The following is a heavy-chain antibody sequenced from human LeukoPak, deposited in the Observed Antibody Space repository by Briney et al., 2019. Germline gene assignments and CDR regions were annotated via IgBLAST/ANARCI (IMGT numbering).Heavy chain of an antibody. CDR2: MNPSGST. V-gene: IGHV4-34*01. CDR3: ARGRQDVTMIVVVMAAVSYYLDV. CDR1: GGSFSGYY. Sequence: SETLSLTCAVYGGSFSGYYWTWIRQTPEKGLEWIGEMNPSGSTNYNPSLKSRVTISVDTSKNQFSLELSSVTAADTAVYYCARGRQDVTMIVVVMAAVSYYLDVWGKGTTVTVS. D-gene: IGHD3-22*01. J-gene: IGHJ6*03.